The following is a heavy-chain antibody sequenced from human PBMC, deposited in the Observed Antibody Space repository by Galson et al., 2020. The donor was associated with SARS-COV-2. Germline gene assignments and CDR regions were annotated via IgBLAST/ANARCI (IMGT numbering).Heavy chain of an antibody. J-gene: IGHJ3*02. CDR3: ARETYYDVLSDAYSDAFDI. CDR1: RFTFASYY. D-gene: IGHD3-3*01. V-gene: IGHV3-7*03. CDR2: IKKDGSEK. Sequence: GESLKISCVASRFTFASYYMSWVRQAPGKGLEWVASIKKDGSEKWYVDSVKGRFTISRDNAKNSLYLQINSLSAEDTAVYYCARETYYDVLSDAYSDAFDIWGQGTMVTVSS.